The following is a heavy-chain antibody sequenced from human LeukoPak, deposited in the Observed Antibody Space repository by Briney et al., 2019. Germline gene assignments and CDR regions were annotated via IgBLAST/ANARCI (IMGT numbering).Heavy chain of an antibody. CDR2: ISWNSGSI. CDR3: AKDLWFGERAWAFDI. CDR1: GFTFDDYA. J-gene: IGHJ3*02. V-gene: IGHV3-9*01. Sequence: GGSLRLSCAASGFTFDDYAVHWVRHAPGKGLEWVSGISWNSGSIGYADSVKGRFTISRDNAKNSLYLQMNSLRAEDTALYYCAKDLWFGERAWAFDIWGQGTMVTVSS. D-gene: IGHD3-10*01.